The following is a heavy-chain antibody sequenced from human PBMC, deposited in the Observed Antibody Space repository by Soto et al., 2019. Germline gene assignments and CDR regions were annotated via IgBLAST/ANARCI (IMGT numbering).Heavy chain of an antibody. CDR2: ISAYNGNT. CDR3: ARTGVYYGSGSYYMTNYFDY. Sequence: GASVKVSCKASGYTFTSYGISWVRQAPGQGLEWMGWISAYNGNTNYAQKLQGRVTMTTDTSTSTAYMELRSLRSDDTAVYYCARTGVYYGSGSYYMTNYFDYWGQGTLVTVSS. V-gene: IGHV1-18*01. J-gene: IGHJ4*02. D-gene: IGHD3-10*01. CDR1: GYTFTSYG.